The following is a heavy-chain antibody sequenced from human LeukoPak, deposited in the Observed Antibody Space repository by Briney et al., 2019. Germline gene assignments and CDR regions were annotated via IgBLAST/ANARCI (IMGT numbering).Heavy chain of an antibody. CDR1: GYTFTSYY. Sequence: ASVKVSCKASGYTFTSYYMHWVLQAPGQGLEWMGIINPSGGSTSYAQKFQGRVTMARDTSTCTVYMELSSLRSENTAVYYCARERGYSGYGYWGQGTLVTVSS. J-gene: IGHJ4*02. V-gene: IGHV1-46*01. CDR2: INPSGGST. CDR3: ARERGYSGYGY. D-gene: IGHD5-12*01.